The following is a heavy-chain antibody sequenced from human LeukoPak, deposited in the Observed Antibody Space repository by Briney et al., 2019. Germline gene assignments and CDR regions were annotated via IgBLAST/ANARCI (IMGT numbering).Heavy chain of an antibody. CDR2: INPSGGGT. V-gene: IGHV1-46*01. Sequence: ASVKVSCKASGSTLTSYYMHWLRQAPGQGLEWMGIINPSGGGTNYAQKFQGRVTMTRDTSTSTVYMELSSLRSEDTAVYYCARDQVTYGSGSPFYWGQGTLVTVSS. D-gene: IGHD3-10*01. CDR1: GSTLTSYY. CDR3: ARDQVTYGSGSPFY. J-gene: IGHJ4*02.